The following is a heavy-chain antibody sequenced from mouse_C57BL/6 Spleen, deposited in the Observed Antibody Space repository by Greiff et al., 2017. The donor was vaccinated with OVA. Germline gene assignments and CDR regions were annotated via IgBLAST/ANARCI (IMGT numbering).Heavy chain of an antibody. CDR1: GYTFTDYN. D-gene: IGHD1-1*01. Sequence: VQLKESGPELVKPGASVKIPCKASGYTFTDYNMDWVKQSHGKSLEWIGDINPNNGGTIYNQKFKGKATLTVDKSSSTAYMELRSLTSEDTAVYYCARDSKNYYGSSYGYFDVWGTGTTVTVSS. CDR3: ARDSKNYYGSSYGYFDV. J-gene: IGHJ1*03. V-gene: IGHV1-18*01. CDR2: INPNNGGT.